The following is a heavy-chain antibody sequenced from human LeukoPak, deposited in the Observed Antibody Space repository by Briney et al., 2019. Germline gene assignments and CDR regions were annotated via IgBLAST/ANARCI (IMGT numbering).Heavy chain of an antibody. CDR3: ASPDLSSGWYIFNY. J-gene: IGHJ4*02. V-gene: IGHV3-7*01. Sequence: GGSLRLSCAGSGFSTSRSWMSWVRQTPGKGLEWVANINQDGSQKYYVDSVKGRFTITRDNAKNSLYLQMNSLRAEDTAVYYCASPDLSSGWYIFNYWGQGTLVTVSS. D-gene: IGHD6-19*01. CDR2: INQDGSQK. CDR1: GFSTSRSW.